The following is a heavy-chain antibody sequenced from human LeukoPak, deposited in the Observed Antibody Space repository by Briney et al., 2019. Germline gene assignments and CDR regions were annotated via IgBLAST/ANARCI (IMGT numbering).Heavy chain of an antibody. CDR3: ATSHCTNGVCYTEGHFDY. D-gene: IGHD2-8*01. CDR1: RYTFTGYY. CDR2: INPNSGGT. V-gene: IGHV1-2*02. J-gene: IGHJ4*02. Sequence: ASVKVSCKASRYTFTGYYMHWVRQAPGQGLEWMGWINPNSGGTNYAQKFQGRVTMTRDTSISTAYMELSRLRSDDTAVYYCATSHCTNGVCYTEGHFDYWGQGTLVTVSS.